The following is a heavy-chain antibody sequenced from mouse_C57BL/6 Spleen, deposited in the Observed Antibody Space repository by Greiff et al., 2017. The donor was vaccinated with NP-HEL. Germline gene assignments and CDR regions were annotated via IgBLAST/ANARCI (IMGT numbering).Heavy chain of an antibody. CDR1: GYTFTSYG. Sequence: QVQLQQSGAELARPGASVKLSCKASGYTFTSYGISWVKQRTGQGLEWIGEIYPRSGNTYYNEKFKGKATLSADKSSSTAYMELRSLTSEDSAVYFCARVNDYDGWFAYWGQGTLVTVSA. J-gene: IGHJ3*01. V-gene: IGHV1-81*01. D-gene: IGHD2-4*01. CDR3: ARVNDYDGWFAY. CDR2: IYPRSGNT.